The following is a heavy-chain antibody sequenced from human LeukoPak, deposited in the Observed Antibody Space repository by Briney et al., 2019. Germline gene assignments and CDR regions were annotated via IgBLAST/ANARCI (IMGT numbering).Heavy chain of an antibody. CDR3: ARELPPEYSSSWYSNWFDL. CDR2: INTNTGNP. J-gene: IGHJ5*02. CDR1: GYTFTSYA. Sequence: ASVKVSCKASGYTFTSYAMNWVRQAPGQGLEWMGWINTNTGNPTYAQGFTGRFVFSLDTSVSTAYLQISSLKAEDTAVYYCARELPPEYSSSWYSNWFDLWGQGTLVTVSS. D-gene: IGHD6-13*01. V-gene: IGHV7-4-1*02.